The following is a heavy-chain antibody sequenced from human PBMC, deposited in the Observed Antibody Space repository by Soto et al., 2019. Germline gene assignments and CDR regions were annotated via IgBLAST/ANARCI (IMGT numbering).Heavy chain of an antibody. CDR1: GDTFTDYY. CDR2: VNPSGGHT. V-gene: IGHV1-46*01. CDR3: ARGEDVVVVTAALGD. D-gene: IGHD2-21*02. Sequence: QVQLMQSGAEVKKPGASVKVSCKASGDTFTDYYIHWVRQAPGQGLEWMGTVNPSGGHTTYAQHFLVRVTLARDTPTSTLHMALTRPTSDDTAIYYCARGEDVVVVTAALGDWGQGTLVTVSS. J-gene: IGHJ4*02.